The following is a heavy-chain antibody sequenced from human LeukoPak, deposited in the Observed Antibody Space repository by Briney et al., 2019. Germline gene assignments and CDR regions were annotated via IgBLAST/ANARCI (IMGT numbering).Heavy chain of an antibody. CDR2: IKQDGSEK. V-gene: IGHV3-7*01. J-gene: IGHJ4*02. D-gene: IGHD3-22*01. Sequence: GGPLRLSCAASGFTFSSYWMCWVRQAPGEGLEWVANIKQDGSEKYYVNSVKRRLRNSRDNDKNSLYLQMNSLRAEDTAVYYCARRSNYYDSSGYSYYFDYWGQGTLVTVSS. CDR3: ARRSNYYDSSGYSYYFDY. CDR1: GFTFSSYW.